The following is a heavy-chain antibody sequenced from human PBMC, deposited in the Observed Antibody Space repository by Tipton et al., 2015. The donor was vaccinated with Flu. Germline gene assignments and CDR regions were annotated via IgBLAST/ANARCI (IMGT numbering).Heavy chain of an antibody. V-gene: IGHV3-53*01. CDR3: ARDPPASFIGTYA. CDR2: IYSGGST. Sequence: QLVQSGGGLIQRGGSLRLSCGVSGFSVSSNYMTWVRQAPGKGLEWVSVIYSGGSTYSADSVKGRFTISRDNSKNTLYLQMNSLRAEDTAVYYCARDPPASFIGTYAWGQGTLVTVSS. D-gene: IGHD1-1*01. CDR1: GFSVSSNY. J-gene: IGHJ4*02.